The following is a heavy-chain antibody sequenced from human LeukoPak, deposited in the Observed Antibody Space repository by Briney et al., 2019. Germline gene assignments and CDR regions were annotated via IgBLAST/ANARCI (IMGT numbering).Heavy chain of an antibody. Sequence: GGSLRLSCAASGFTVSSNYMSWVRQAPGKGLEWVSVIYSGGSTYYADSVKGRFTISRDNSKNTLYLQMNSLRAEDTAVYYCASTITGTAFDYWDQGTLVTVSS. CDR1: GFTVSSNY. CDR2: IYSGGST. J-gene: IGHJ4*02. V-gene: IGHV3-53*01. CDR3: ASTITGTAFDY. D-gene: IGHD1-20*01.